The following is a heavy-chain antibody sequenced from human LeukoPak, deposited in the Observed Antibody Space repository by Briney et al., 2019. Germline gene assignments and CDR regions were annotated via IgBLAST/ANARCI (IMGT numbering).Heavy chain of an antibody. CDR2: IYYSGST. D-gene: IGHD3-10*01. CDR1: GGSISSGGYY. J-gene: IGHJ4*02. V-gene: IGHV4-31*03. CDR3: ARKTALYGHFDY. Sequence: PSQTLSLTCTVSGGSISSGGYYWSWIRQHPGKGLEWIGYIYYSGSTYYNPSLKSRVTISVDTSKNQFSLKLSSVTAADTAVYYCARKTALYGHFDYWGQGTLVTVSS.